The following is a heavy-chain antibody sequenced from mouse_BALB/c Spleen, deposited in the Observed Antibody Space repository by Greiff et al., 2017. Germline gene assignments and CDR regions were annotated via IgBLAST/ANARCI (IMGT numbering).Heavy chain of an antibody. CDR2: INPSNGGT. J-gene: IGHJ2*01. CDR3: TRGGSGFDY. Sequence: VKLQQSGAELVKPGASVKLSCTASGYTFTSYYMYWVKQRPGQGLEWIGEINPSNGGTNFNEKFKSKATLTVDKSSSTAYMQLSSLTSEDSAVYYCTRGGSGFDYWGQGTTLTVSS. CDR1: GYTFTSYY. V-gene: IGHV1S81*02. D-gene: IGHD1-1*02.